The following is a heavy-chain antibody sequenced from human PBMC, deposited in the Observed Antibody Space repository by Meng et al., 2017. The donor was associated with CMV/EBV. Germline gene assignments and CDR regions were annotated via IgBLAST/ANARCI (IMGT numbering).Heavy chain of an antibody. CDR3: VRSSGWSLFDY. J-gene: IGHJ4*02. CDR1: GFTFSDYY. CDR2: VNSNNDAT. V-gene: IGHV1-2*02. D-gene: IGHD6-19*01. Sequence: QGPLLQLCGKMKHPGASVKVSCTTSGFTFSDYYIHWVRQAPGQGLEWMGWVNSNNDATNYARKFQGRVSMTRDTSISTAHMELSRLMSDDTAVYYCVRSSGWSLFDYWGQGTLVTVSS.